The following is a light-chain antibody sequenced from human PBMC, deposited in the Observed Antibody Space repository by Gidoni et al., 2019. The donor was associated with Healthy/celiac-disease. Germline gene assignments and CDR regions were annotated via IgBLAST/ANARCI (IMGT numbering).Light chain of an antibody. Sequence: GEPASISCRSSQSLLHSNGYNYLDWYLQKPGQSPQLLIYLGSNRASGVPDRFSGSRSGTDFTLKISRVEAEDVGVYYCMQALQTPLFGGGTKVEIK. CDR2: LGS. CDR1: QSLLHSNGYNY. J-gene: IGKJ4*01. V-gene: IGKV2-28*01. CDR3: MQALQTPL.